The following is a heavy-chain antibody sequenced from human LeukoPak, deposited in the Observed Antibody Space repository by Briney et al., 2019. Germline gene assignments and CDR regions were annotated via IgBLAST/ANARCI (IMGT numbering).Heavy chain of an antibody. CDR1: GFMFSGSA. D-gene: IGHD3-22*01. J-gene: IGHJ4*02. CDR3: AKSVYYDSSDYHFDF. V-gene: IGHV3-23*01. Sequence: PGGSLKLSCAASGFMFSGSAMHWVRQAPGKGLEWVSGISGSGGSTDYADSVKGRFTISRDNSKNTLYLQMNSLRAEDTAVYYCAKSVYYDSSDYHFDFWGQGTLVTVSS. CDR2: ISGSGGST.